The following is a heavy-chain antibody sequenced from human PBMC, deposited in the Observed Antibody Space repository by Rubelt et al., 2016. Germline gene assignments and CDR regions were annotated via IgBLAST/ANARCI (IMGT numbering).Heavy chain of an antibody. CDR3: ARGRMGFHYYYYGMDV. V-gene: IGHV4-34*01. J-gene: IGHJ6*02. CDR1: GGSFSGYY. D-gene: IGHD1-26*01. CDR2: INHSGRT. Sequence: QVQLQQWGAGLLKPSETLSLTCAVYGGSFSGYYWSWIRQPPGKGLEWIGEINHSGRTNYNPSLKSQGTRSVETSKNQFSLKLGSVTAADTAVYYCARGRMGFHYYYYGMDVWGQGTTVTVSS.